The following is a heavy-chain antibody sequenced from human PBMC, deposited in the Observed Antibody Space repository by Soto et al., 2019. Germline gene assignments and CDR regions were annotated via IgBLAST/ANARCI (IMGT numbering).Heavy chain of an antibody. D-gene: IGHD1-26*01. CDR1: GFTFTNYA. CDR3: ARGRYYGDP. Sequence: QVQLVESGGGVVQPGRSLRLSCAASGFTFTNYAMHWVRQAPGKGLEWVAVISYGGSHKYYADSVKGRFTISRDNSQNTLYLQMNSLRAEDTAIYYCARGRYYGDPWGQGTLVTVSS. CDR2: ISYGGSHK. V-gene: IGHV3-30-3*01. J-gene: IGHJ5*02.